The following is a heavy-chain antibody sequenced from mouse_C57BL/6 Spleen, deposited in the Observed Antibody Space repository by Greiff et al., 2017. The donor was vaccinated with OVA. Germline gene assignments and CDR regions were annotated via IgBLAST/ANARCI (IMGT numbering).Heavy chain of an antibody. CDR2: IYPGSGNT. CDR1: GYSFTSYY. V-gene: IGHV1-66*01. D-gene: IGHD1-1*01. Sequence: VQLQQSGPELVKPGASVKISCKASGYSFTSYYIHWVKQRPGQGLEWIGWIYPGSGNTKYNEKFKGKATLTADTSSSTAYMQLSSLTSEDSAVYYCARLEDYYGSSYCFDYWGQGTTLTVSS. CDR3: ARLEDYYGSSYCFDY. J-gene: IGHJ2*01.